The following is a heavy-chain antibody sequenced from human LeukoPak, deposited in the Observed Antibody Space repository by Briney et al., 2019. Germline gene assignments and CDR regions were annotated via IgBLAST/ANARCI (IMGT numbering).Heavy chain of an antibody. J-gene: IGHJ5*02. CDR2: IYYSGST. CDR3: ARGGSSGWYVQNYFDT. D-gene: IGHD6-19*01. Sequence: PSETLSLTCTVSGGSISSYYWSWIRQPPGKGLEWIGYIYYSGSTNYNPSLKSRVTISVDTSKNQFSLKLSSVTAADTAVYYCARGGSSGWYVQNYFDTWGQGTLVTVSS. V-gene: IGHV4-59*01. CDR1: GGSISSYY.